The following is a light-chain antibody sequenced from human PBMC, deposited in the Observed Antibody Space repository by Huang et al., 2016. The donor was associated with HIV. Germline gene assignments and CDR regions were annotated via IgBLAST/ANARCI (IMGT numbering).Light chain of an antibody. Sequence: EIVMTQSPATLSVSPGKRVTLSCRANRSVSTNLAWYQQRHGQAPRLLIYGSSTRAPGIPARFSGSWSGTDFSLTISSLQSEDFALYYCHQYNNWLLSFGGGTRV. J-gene: IGKJ4*01. V-gene: IGKV3-15*01. CDR1: RSVSTN. CDR3: HQYNNWLLS. CDR2: GSS.